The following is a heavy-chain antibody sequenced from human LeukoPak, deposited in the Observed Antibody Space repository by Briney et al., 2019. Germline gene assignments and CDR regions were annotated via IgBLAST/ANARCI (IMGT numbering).Heavy chain of an antibody. CDR2: NYYSGST. V-gene: IGHV4-39*07. CDR3: ARAEDGSGSYYSSFDP. CDR1: GGSISSSSYY. D-gene: IGHD3-10*01. J-gene: IGHJ5*02. Sequence: SETLSLTCTVSGGSISSSSYYWGWIRQPPGKGLEWIGSNYYSGSTYYNPSLKSRVTISVDTSKNQFSLKLSSVTAADTAVYYCARAEDGSGSYYSSFDPWGQGTLVTVSS.